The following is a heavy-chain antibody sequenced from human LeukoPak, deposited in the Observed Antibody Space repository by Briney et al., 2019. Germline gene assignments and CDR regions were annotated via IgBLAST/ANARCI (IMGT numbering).Heavy chain of an antibody. CDR3: ARGQLLHIYYYYYMDL. D-gene: IGHD2-15*01. CDR1: GYTFTGYY. Sequence: ASVKVSCKASGYTFTGYYMHWLRQAPGQGLEWMGWINPNSGGTNYAQKFQGRVTMTRDTSISTAYMELSRLRSDDTAVYYCARGQLLHIYYYYYMDLWGKGTTVTISS. CDR2: INPNSGGT. J-gene: IGHJ6*03. V-gene: IGHV1-2*02.